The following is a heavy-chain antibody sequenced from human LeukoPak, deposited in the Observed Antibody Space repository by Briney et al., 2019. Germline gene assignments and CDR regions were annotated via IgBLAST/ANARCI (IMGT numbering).Heavy chain of an antibody. CDR1: GYTFTGHY. CDR3: ARRAVGDLDH. V-gene: IGHV1-2*02. Sequence: ASVKVSFKSSGYTFTGHYMHWVRQAPGQGLEWMGWINPNSGATNYAQKFQGRVTMTRDTSISAAYVEVSGLTSDDTAVYYCARRAVGDLDHWGQGTLVTVSS. D-gene: IGHD2-21*02. CDR2: INPNSGAT. J-gene: IGHJ4*02.